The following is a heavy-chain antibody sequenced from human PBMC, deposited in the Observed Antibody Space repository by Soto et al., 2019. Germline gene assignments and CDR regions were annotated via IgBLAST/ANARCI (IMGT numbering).Heavy chain of an antibody. CDR3: ARDLLRTSSGWYGNWFDP. CDR1: GFTFSSYS. Sequence: GGALRLACEASGFTFSSYSMNWVRQAPGQGLEWVSSISSSSSYIYYADSVKGRFTISRDNAKNSLYLQMNSLRAEDTAVYYCARDLLRTSSGWYGNWFDPWGQGT. CDR2: ISSSSSYI. D-gene: IGHD6-19*01. V-gene: IGHV3-21*01. J-gene: IGHJ5*02.